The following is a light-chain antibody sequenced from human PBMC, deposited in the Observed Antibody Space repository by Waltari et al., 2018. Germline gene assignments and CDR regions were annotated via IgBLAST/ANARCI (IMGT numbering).Light chain of an antibody. CDR3: QQYGRSLT. CDR1: QSLNTYY. V-gene: IGKV3-20*01. J-gene: IGKJ4*01. CDR2: VAS. Sequence: EILLTQSPETLSLSPGERATLSCRASQSLNTYYLAWYQQKPGQAPRLLIYVASNRATVSPDRFSGSGSGTDFTLTISRLEPEDCAVYYCQQYGRSLTFGGGTKVNIK.